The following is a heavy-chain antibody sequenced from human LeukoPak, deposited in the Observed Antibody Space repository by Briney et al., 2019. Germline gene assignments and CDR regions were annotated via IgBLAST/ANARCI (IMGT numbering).Heavy chain of an antibody. CDR3: ARDLFGLVGAFDY. CDR2: IYYSGST. CDR1: GVSISSGDYY. D-gene: IGHD1-26*01. J-gene: IGHJ4*02. V-gene: IGHV4-30-4*08. Sequence: PSETLSLTCTVSGVSISSGDYYWSWIRQPPGKGLGWIGYIYYSGSTYYNPSLKSRVTISVDTSKNQFSLKLSSVTAADTAVYYCARDLFGLVGAFDYWGQGTLVTVSS.